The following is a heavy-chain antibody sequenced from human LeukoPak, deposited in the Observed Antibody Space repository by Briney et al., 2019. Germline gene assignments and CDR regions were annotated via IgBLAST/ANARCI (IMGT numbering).Heavy chain of an antibody. J-gene: IGHJ4*02. Sequence: SETLSLTCTVSGGSISSSSYYWGWIRQPPGKGLEWIGYIYFSGTTYYNPSLKSRVTISIDTSKNQFSLKLSSVTAADRAVYYCARHRKNSGSYWPRFDYWGQGILVTVSS. CDR3: ARHRKNSGSYWPRFDY. CDR1: GGSISSSSYY. D-gene: IGHD1-26*01. V-gene: IGHV4-30-4*08. CDR2: IYFSGTT.